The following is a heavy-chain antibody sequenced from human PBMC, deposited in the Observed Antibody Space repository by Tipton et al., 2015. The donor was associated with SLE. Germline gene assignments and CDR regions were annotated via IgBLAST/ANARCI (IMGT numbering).Heavy chain of an antibody. CDR2: IYNSGIT. CDR3: VKSVVVVSPRDYYYYMDV. V-gene: IGHV4-61*02. D-gene: IGHD2-15*01. Sequence: TLSLTCTVSGDSFSSGSSSWNWVCQPAGKGLEWIGLIYNSGITNYNPSLQSRVTLSVDMSKNQFSLRLSSVTAADTGVYYCVKSVVVVSPRDYYYYMDVWGKGTTVTVSS. CDR1: GDSFSSGSSS. J-gene: IGHJ6*03.